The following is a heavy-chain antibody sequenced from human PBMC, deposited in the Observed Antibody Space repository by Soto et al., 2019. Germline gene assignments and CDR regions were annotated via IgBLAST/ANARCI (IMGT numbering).Heavy chain of an antibody. J-gene: IGHJ5*02. Sequence: LRLSCAASGFTFSTYSMNWARQAPGKGLEWIAYISIGSTTIFYADSVKGRFTISRDNAKSSLYLQMNSLRDEDTAVYYCARDNGMAGSFDPWGQGTLVTVSS. CDR2: ISIGSTTI. V-gene: IGHV3-48*02. CDR3: ARDNGMAGSFDP. CDR1: GFTFSTYS. D-gene: IGHD2-8*01.